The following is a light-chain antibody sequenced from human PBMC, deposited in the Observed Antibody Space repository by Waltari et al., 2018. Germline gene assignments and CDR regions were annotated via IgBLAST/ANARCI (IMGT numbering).Light chain of an antibody. CDR2: DAS. V-gene: IGKV3D-15*01. J-gene: IGKJ5*01. CDR1: QHIYSN. CDR3: QQYNRWPPIT. Sequence: EIVMTQSPATLSVSPGERATLSCRPSQHIYSNLAWYQQKPGQPPRLLIYDASTRATGIPARFTGSGSGTEFTLTISSLQSEDSAVYSCQQYNRWPPITFGQGTRLEIK.